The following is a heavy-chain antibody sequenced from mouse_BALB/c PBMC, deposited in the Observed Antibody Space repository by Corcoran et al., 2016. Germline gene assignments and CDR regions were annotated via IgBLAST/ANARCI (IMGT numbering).Heavy chain of an antibody. J-gene: IGHJ1*01. CDR1: GFNIKDTY. D-gene: IGHD4-1*01. Sequence: EVQLQQSGAELVKPGASVKLSCTASGFNIKDTYMHWVKQRPEQGLEWIGRIDPANGNTTYDPKFQGKATITADTSSNTDYLQLSSLTSEDTAVYYCANWDWYFDVWGAGTTVTVSS. CDR3: ANWDWYFDV. V-gene: IGHV14-3*02. CDR2: IDPANGNT.